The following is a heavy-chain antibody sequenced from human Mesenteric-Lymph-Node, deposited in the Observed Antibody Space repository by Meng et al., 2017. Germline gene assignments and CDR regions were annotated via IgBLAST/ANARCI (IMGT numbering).Heavy chain of an antibody. CDR1: GFTFRAYA. V-gene: IGHV3-23*01. CDR3: AFDF. J-gene: IGHJ4*02. CDR2: ISGSGDET. Sequence: GESLKISCEASGFTFRAYAMSWVRRAPGKGLEWISVISGSGDETYYADSVKGRFTISRDNSRDTLFLQMNNLRVEDTATYYCAFDFWGQGTVVTVSS.